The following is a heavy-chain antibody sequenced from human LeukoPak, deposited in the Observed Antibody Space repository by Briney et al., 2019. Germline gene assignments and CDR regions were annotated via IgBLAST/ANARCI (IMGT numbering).Heavy chain of an antibody. D-gene: IGHD2-15*01. V-gene: IGHV1-2*02. CDR1: GYTFTGYY. CDR2: INPNSGGT. CDR3: ARWRSGDAAFDP. J-gene: IGHJ5*02. Sequence: ASVKVSCKASGYTFTGYYMHWVRQAPGQGLEWMGWINPNSGGTNYAQKFQGRVTMTRDTSISTAYMELSRLRSDDTAVYYCARWRSGDAAFDPWGQGTLVTVSS.